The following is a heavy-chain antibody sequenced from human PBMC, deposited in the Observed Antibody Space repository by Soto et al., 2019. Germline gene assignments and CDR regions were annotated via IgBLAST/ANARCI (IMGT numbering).Heavy chain of an antibody. D-gene: IGHD4-4*01. CDR3: AREGGNYYYYYGMDV. CDR2: ISSSSTYI. V-gene: IGHV3-21*01. Sequence: EVQVVESGGGLVKPGGSLRLSCAASGISFSSHTMNWVRQAPGKGLEWVSSISSSSTYIYYADSVKGRFTISRDNAQNPLYLQMNSLRAEDTAVYYCAREGGNYYYYYGMDVWGQGTTVTVSS. CDR1: GISFSSHT. J-gene: IGHJ6*02.